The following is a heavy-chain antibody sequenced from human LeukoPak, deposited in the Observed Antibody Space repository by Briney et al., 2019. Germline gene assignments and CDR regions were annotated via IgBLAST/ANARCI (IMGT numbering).Heavy chain of an antibody. V-gene: IGHV3-23*01. D-gene: IGHD6-19*01. CDR1: GFTFGDYS. CDR2: ISGSGGST. CDR3: AKGAAVPYYYYYMDV. J-gene: IGHJ6*03. Sequence: TGGSLRLSCLASGFTFGDYSMNWVRQAPGKGLEWVSAISGSGGSTYYADSVKGRFTISRDNSKNTLYLQMNSLRAEDTAVYYCAKGAAVPYYYYYMDVWGKGTTVTVSS.